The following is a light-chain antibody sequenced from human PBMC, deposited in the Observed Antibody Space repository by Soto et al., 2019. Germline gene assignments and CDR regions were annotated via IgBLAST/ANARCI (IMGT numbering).Light chain of an antibody. CDR3: QQRSNWPLMYT. J-gene: IGKJ2*01. CDR1: QKLGSY. CDR2: DAS. Sequence: EVVLTQSPGTLSLSPGERATLSCRASQKLGSYIAWYQQKSGQPPRLLIYDASNRATDVPARFSGTRSGTDFFLTINSLAPEDSAVYYCQQRSNWPLMYTFGQGTKLEIK. V-gene: IGKV3-11*01.